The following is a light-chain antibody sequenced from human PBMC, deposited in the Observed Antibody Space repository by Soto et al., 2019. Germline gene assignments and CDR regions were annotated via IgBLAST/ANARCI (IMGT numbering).Light chain of an antibody. CDR1: QSIGRW. V-gene: IGKV1-5*03. J-gene: IGKJ1*01. Sequence: DIQMIQSPSTLSASVGDRVTITCRASQSIGRWVAWYQQKEGKAPRLLIYEASNLEVGVPSRFSGSGSGTQFTLTINSLQPEDFALYFCQQYSTFSRTFGQGTKV. CDR3: QQYSTFSRT. CDR2: EAS.